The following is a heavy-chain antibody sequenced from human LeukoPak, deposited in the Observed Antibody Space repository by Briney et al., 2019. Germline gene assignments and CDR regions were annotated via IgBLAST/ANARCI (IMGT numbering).Heavy chain of an antibody. Sequence: SETLSLTCTVSGGSISSNYWSWIRQPPGKGLEWIGYIYYSGSTNYNPSLKSRVTISVDTSKNQFSLKLSSVTAADTAVYYCARGDSSGYYYKFDYWGQGTPVTVSS. CDR2: IYYSGST. CDR1: GGSISSNY. CDR3: ARGDSSGYYYKFDY. V-gene: IGHV4-59*01. J-gene: IGHJ4*02. D-gene: IGHD3-22*01.